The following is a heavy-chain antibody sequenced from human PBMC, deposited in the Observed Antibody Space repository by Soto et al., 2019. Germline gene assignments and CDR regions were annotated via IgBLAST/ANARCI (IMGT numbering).Heavy chain of an antibody. CDR2: ISYDGSNK. D-gene: IGHD4-4*01. J-gene: IGHJ4*02. CDR1: GFTFSSYG. V-gene: IGHV3-30*18. Sequence: QVQLVESGGGVVQPGRSLRLSCAASGFTFSSYGMHWVRQAPGKGLEWVAGISYDGSNKYYADSVKGRFTISRDNSKNTLYLQMNSLRAEDTAVYYCAKDDYSYTYYFDYWGQGTLVTVSS. CDR3: AKDDYSYTYYFDY.